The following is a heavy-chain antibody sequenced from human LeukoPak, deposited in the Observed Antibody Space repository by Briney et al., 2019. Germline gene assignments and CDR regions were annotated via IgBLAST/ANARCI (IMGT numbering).Heavy chain of an antibody. V-gene: IGHV1-46*01. CDR1: GYSFIGYY. D-gene: IGHD4-23*01. J-gene: IGHJ6*02. CDR2: INPSGSST. CDR3: ARIRSGGPYYYGMDV. Sequence: ASVKVSCKASGYSFIGYYIHWVRQAPGQGLEWMGIINPSGSSTSYAQKFQGRVTMTRDTSTSTVYMELSSLRSEDTAVYYCARIRSGGPYYYGMDVWGQGTTVTVSS.